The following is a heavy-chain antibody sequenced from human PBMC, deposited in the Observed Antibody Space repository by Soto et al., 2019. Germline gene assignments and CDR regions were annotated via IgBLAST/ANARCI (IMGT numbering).Heavy chain of an antibody. CDR3: AKGGSYIDH. CDR2: ISYDGSNK. Sequence: QVQLVESGGGVVQPGRSLRLSCAASGFTFSSYAMHWVRQAPGKGMEWVAVISYDGSNKYYEDSVKGRFTISRDNSKNTLYLQMNSLRVEDTGVYYCAKGGSYIDHWGQGTLVTVSS. CDR1: GFTFSSYA. J-gene: IGHJ4*02. V-gene: IGHV3-30*18. D-gene: IGHD3-10*01.